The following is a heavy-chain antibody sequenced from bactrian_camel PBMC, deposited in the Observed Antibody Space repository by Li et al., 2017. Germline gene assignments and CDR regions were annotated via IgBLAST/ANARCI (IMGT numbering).Heavy chain of an antibody. CDR2: FVDGDGGT. CDR1: GSTNAMYC. V-gene: IGHV3S1*01. J-gene: IGHJ4*01. Sequence: QLVESGGGSVQAGGSLRLSCTVSGSTNAMYCMAWFREGPEKGREGVARFVDGDGGTDYADSVKGRFTISQDNAKNTLYLQMDSLKLEDTAMYLCAADDSCWPRSAHYTANRLNPLVYQYPYWGQGTQVTVS. D-gene: IGHD1*01. CDR3: AADDSCWPRSAHYTANRLNPLVYQYPY.